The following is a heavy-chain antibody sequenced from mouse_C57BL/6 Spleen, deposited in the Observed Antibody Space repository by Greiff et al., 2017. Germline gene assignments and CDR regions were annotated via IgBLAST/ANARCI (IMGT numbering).Heavy chain of an antibody. V-gene: IGHV1-50*01. D-gene: IGHD2-10*01. CDR1: GYTFTSYW. CDR3: ARRAYRGYAMDD. J-gene: IGHJ4*01. Sequence: QVQLQQPGAELVKPGASVKLSCKASGYTFTSYWMQWVKQRPGQGLEWIGEIDPSDSYTNYNQKFKGKATLTVDTSSSTAYMQLSSLTSEDSAVYYCARRAYRGYAMDDWGQGTSVTVSS. CDR2: IDPSDSYT.